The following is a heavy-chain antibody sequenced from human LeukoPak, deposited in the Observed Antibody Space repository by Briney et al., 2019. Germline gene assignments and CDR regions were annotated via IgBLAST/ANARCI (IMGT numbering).Heavy chain of an antibody. CDR3: ARDRYYYDSSGYYDY. CDR2: IIPIFGTA. D-gene: IGHD3-22*01. CDR1: GGTYSSYA. Sequence: ASVKVSCKASGGTYSSYAISWVRQAPGQGLEWMGGIIPIFGTANYAQKFQGRVTITADESTSTAYMELSSLRSEDTAMYYCARDRYYYDSSGYYDYWGQGTLVTVSS. V-gene: IGHV1-69*13. J-gene: IGHJ4*02.